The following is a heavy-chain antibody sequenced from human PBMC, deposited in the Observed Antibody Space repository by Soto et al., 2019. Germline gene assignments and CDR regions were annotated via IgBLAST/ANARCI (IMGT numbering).Heavy chain of an antibody. V-gene: IGHV1-3*01. Sequence: GASVKVSCKASGYTFTSYAMHWVRQAPGQRLEWMGWINAGNGNTKYSQKFQGRVTITRDTSTSTAYMELRSLRSDDTAVYYCARGATIFGVVPFDYWGQGTLVTVSS. CDR2: INAGNGNT. D-gene: IGHD3-3*01. J-gene: IGHJ4*02. CDR3: ARGATIFGVVPFDY. CDR1: GYTFTSYA.